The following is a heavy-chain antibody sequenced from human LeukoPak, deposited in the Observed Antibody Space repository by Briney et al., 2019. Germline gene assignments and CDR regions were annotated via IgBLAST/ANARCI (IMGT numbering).Heavy chain of an antibody. CDR2: IYYSGST. J-gene: IGHJ6*02. Sequence: PSETLSLTCTVSGGSISSYYWSWIRQPPGKGLEWIGYIYYSGSTNYNPSLKSRVTISVDTSKNQFSLKLSSVTAADTAVYYCARHQPHDRPYYYGMDVWGQGTTVTVSS. D-gene: IGHD3-3*01. CDR3: ARHQPHDRPYYYGMDV. V-gene: IGHV4-59*08. CDR1: GGSISSYY.